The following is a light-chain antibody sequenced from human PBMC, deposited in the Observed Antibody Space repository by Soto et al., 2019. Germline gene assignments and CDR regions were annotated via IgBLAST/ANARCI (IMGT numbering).Light chain of an antibody. J-gene: IGKJ4*01. Sequence: EIVLTQSPGTLSLSPGERATLSCRASQSVSSNYLAWYQQKPGQAPRLLIYGASSGATGIPDRFSGSGSGTDFSLTISRLEPEDFVVYYCQQYGSSPTFGGGTKVEIK. CDR1: QSVSSNY. V-gene: IGKV3-20*01. CDR2: GAS. CDR3: QQYGSSPT.